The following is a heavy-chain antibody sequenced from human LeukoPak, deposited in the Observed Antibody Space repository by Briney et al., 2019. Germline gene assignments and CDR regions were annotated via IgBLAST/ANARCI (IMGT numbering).Heavy chain of an antibody. D-gene: IGHD6-19*01. V-gene: IGHV3-30*18. Sequence: GGSLRLSCAASGFTFSTYGMHWVRQAPGKGLEWVAVISYDGSNKYYADSVKGRFTISRDNSKNTLHLQMNSLRAEDTAVYYCAKGQIAVAAPDAFDIWGQGTMVTVSS. CDR2: ISYDGSNK. J-gene: IGHJ3*02. CDR3: AKGQIAVAAPDAFDI. CDR1: GFTFSTYG.